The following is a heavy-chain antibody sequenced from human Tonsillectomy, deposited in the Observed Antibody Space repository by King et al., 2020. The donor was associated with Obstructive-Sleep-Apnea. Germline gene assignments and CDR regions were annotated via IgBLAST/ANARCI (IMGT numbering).Heavy chain of an antibody. V-gene: IGHV4-39*07. CDR3: ARGQRSGYYYFDH. CDR2: IYYIGGT. J-gene: IGHJ4*02. D-gene: IGHD3-3*01. CDR1: GGSLSSSSYY. Sequence: QLQESGPGLVKPSETLSLTCTVSGGSLSSSSYYWGWIRQPPGKGLGWSGSIYYIGGTYYNPSLKSRVTISVDTSKNQFFLELSSVTAADTAVFHCARGQRSGYYYFDHWGQGTLVTVSS.